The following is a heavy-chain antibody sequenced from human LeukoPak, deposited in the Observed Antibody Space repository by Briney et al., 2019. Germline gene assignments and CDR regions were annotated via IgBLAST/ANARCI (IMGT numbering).Heavy chain of an antibody. V-gene: IGHV4-61*02. Sequence: SETLSLTCTVSGGSISSGSYYWTWIRQPAGKGLEWIGRIYSSGRTNYNPSLKSRVTISIDTSKKQFSLKLSSVTAADTALYYCARTSYDIFTGYYSGGGPFDYWGQGTLVTVSS. CDR3: ARTSYDIFTGYYSGGGPFDY. D-gene: IGHD3-9*01. J-gene: IGHJ4*02. CDR1: GGSISSGSYY. CDR2: IYSSGRT.